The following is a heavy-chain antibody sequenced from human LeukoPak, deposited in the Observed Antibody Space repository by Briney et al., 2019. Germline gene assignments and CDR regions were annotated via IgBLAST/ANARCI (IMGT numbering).Heavy chain of an antibody. CDR3: ARGSYAFDI. Sequence: GGSLRLSCAASGFTFSSYEINWVRQAPGKGLEWVSYISSSGSTIYYADSVKGRFTISRDNAKNSLYLQMNSLRAEDTAVYYCARGSYAFDIWGQGTMVTVSS. J-gene: IGHJ3*02. V-gene: IGHV3-48*03. CDR1: GFTFSSYE. CDR2: ISSSGSTI.